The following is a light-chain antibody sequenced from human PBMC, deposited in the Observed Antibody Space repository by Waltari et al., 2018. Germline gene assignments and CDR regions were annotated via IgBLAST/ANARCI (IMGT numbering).Light chain of an antibody. CDR2: EDM. Sequence: HSALTQPSSVSGSPGQSITISCTGTSSDVGSYNLVSWDQQHPGNPPKIMIYEDMKRAAAATNRVSGSKSANSASLTISGVQAEDEDDYYWFSNAGSGSDVFGTGTKVTV. V-gene: IGLV2-23*01. CDR3: FSNAGSGSDV. CDR1: SSDVGSYNL. J-gene: IGLJ1*01.